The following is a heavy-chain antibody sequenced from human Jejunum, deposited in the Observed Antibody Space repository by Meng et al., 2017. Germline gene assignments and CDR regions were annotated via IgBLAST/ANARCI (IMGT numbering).Heavy chain of an antibody. J-gene: IGHJ4*02. CDR1: GFTFSHYA. D-gene: IGHD3-10*01. Sequence: GQSVESGGGGVQPGRSLRLSCAGSGFTFSHYAMHWVRQAPGKGLEWVTVVSSDGAHLDYADSVKGRFTISRDNFKDALYLQMNSLRPEDTAVYFCATSLYFFGSGSEVYWGQGTLVTVSS. CDR3: ATSLYFFGSGSEVY. V-gene: IGHV3-30*04. CDR2: VSSDGAHL.